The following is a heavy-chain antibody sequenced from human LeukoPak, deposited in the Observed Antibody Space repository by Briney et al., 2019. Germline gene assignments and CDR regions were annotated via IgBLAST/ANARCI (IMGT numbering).Heavy chain of an antibody. CDR2: INPNSGGT. Sequence: ASVKVSCKASGYTFTGYYMHWVRQAPGQGLEWMGWINPNSGGTNYAQKFQGRVTMTRDTSISTAYMELSRLRSDDTAVYYCAREGVGYCTNGVCYNWFDPWGQGTLVTVSS. D-gene: IGHD2-8*01. J-gene: IGHJ5*02. V-gene: IGHV1-2*02. CDR1: GYTFTGYY. CDR3: AREGVGYCTNGVCYNWFDP.